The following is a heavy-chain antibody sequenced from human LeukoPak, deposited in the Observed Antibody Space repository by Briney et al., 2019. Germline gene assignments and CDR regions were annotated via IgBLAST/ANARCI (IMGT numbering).Heavy chain of an antibody. V-gene: IGHV1-18*04. Sequence: ASVKVSCKASGYTFTSYGISWVRQAPGQGLEWMGWISAYNGNTNYAQKLQGRVTMTTDTSTSTAYMEPRSLRSDDTAMYYCARDGVGYDYVWGSYRPVFPTCFDYWGQGTLVTVSS. CDR2: ISAYNGNT. J-gene: IGHJ4*02. CDR1: GYTFTSYG. CDR3: ARDGVGYDYVWGSYRPVFPTCFDY. D-gene: IGHD3-16*02.